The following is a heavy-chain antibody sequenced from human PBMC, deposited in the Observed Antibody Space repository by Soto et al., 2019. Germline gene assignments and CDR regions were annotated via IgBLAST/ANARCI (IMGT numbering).Heavy chain of an antibody. V-gene: IGHV1-2*04. CDR3: AREKGGGRTAVGGTREFDY. Sequence: GASVNVSCKASGYTFTGYYMHWVRQAPGQGLEWMGWINPNSGGTNYAQKFQGWVTMTRDTSISTAYMELSRLRSDDTAVYYCAREKGGGRTAVGGTREFDYWGQGTLVTVS. D-gene: IGHD6-19*01. J-gene: IGHJ4*02. CDR1: GYTFTGYY. CDR2: INPNSGGT.